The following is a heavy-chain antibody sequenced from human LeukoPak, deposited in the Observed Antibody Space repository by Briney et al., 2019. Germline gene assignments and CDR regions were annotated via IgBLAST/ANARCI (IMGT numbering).Heavy chain of an antibody. V-gene: IGHV4-59*08. Sequence: PSETLSLTCTVSGDSISSFYWSWIRQPPGKGLEWIGFISYRGSTNYNPSLKSRVTISLDTSKKQFSLKLSSVTAADTAVFYCAGGDSSGWTDFDYRGQGTLVTVSS. CDR2: ISYRGST. CDR3: AGGDSSGWTDFDY. D-gene: IGHD6-19*01. J-gene: IGHJ4*02. CDR1: GDSISSFY.